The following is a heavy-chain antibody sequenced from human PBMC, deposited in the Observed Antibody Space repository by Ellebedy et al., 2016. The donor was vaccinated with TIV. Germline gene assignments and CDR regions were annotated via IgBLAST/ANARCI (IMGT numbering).Heavy chain of an antibody. CDR2: ISWNSGSI. CDR1: GFTFDDYA. V-gene: IGHV3-9*01. Sequence: SLKISXAASGFTFDDYAMHWVRQAPGKGLEWVSGISWNSGSIGYADSVKGRFTISRDNAKNSLYLQMNSLRAEDTAVYYCARDYYGSGSYNWFDPWGQGTLVTVSS. D-gene: IGHD3-10*01. CDR3: ARDYYGSGSYNWFDP. J-gene: IGHJ5*02.